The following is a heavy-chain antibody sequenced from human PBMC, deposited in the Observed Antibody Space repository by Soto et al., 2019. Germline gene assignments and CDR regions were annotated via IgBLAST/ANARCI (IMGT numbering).Heavy chain of an antibody. Sequence: QVQLVESGGGVVQPGRSLRLSCAVSGFTFSDYGMHWVRQAPGKGLEWVAVMSYAGTYKYYADSVKGRFTISRDLSGNTLFLQMNSLRPEDTAVYFCAKEMYPRTVLDSSSPWGDYWGQGTLVTVSS. CDR2: MSYAGTYK. V-gene: IGHV3-30*18. CDR1: GFTFSDYG. D-gene: IGHD6-6*01. J-gene: IGHJ4*02. CDR3: AKEMYPRTVLDSSSPWGDY.